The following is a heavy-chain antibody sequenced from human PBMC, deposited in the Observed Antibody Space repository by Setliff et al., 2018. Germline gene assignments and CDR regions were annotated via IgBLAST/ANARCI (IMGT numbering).Heavy chain of an antibody. D-gene: IGHD3-3*01. Sequence: ASVKVSCKASGYTFTGYYMHWVRQAPGQGLEWMGWINPNSGGTNYAQKFQGRVTMTRNTSISTAYMELSSLRSEDTAVYYCARPLSQFWSGYHTAAFDIWGQGTMVTVSS. CDR2: INPNSGGT. J-gene: IGHJ3*02. CDR3: ARPLSQFWSGYHTAAFDI. CDR1: GYTFTGYY. V-gene: IGHV1-2*02.